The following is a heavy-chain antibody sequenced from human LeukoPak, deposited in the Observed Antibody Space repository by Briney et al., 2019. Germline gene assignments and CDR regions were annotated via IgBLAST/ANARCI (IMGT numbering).Heavy chain of an antibody. CDR1: GFTFSSYS. CDR3: AKHSRDYGDDVGEDY. J-gene: IGHJ4*02. CDR2: ISSSSSYI. D-gene: IGHD4-17*01. Sequence: PGGSLRLSCAASGFTFSSYSMNWVRQAPGKGLGWVSSISSSSSYIYYAHPLKGRFTIPRDNAKNSLYLQMNSLRAEDTAVYYCAKHSRDYGDDVGEDYWGQGTLVTVSS. V-gene: IGHV3-21*01.